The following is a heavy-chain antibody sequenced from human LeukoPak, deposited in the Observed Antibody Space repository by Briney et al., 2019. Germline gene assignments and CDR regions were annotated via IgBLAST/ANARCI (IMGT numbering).Heavy chain of an antibody. CDR3: AKDTGSGSSSDY. J-gene: IGHJ4*02. V-gene: IGHV3-23*01. D-gene: IGHD1-26*01. CDR2: ISGSGGST. Sequence: GGSLRLSCAASGFTFSSYGMSWVRQAPGKGLEWVSAISGSGGSTYYADSVKGRFTISRDNSKNTLYLQMNSLRAEDTAVYYCAKDTGSGSSSDYWGQGTLVTVSS. CDR1: GFTFSSYG.